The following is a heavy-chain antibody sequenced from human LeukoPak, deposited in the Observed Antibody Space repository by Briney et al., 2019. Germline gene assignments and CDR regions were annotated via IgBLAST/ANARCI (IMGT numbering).Heavy chain of an antibody. CDR3: ARGGLRYFDWLLDAEYFQH. CDR1: GGTFSSYA. J-gene: IGHJ1*01. CDR2: IIPIFGTA. V-gene: IGHV1-69*13. Sequence: SVKVSCKASGGTFSSYAISWVRQAPGQGLEWMGGIIPIFGTANYAQKFQGRVAITADESTSTAYMELSSLRSEDTAVYYCARGGLRYFDWLLDAEYFQHWGQGTLVTVSS. D-gene: IGHD3-9*01.